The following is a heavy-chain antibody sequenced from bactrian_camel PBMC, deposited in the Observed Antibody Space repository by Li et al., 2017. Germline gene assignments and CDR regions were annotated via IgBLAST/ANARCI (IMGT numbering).Heavy chain of an antibody. J-gene: IGHJ4*01. CDR3: LSSLGSDEGY. D-gene: IGHD5*01. CDR1: GFTFSSDH. CDR2: IYMRGGNT. V-gene: IGHV3S40*01. Sequence: VQLVESGGGLVQPGGSLSLSCAASGFTFSSDHMHWVRQAPGKGLEWVTAIYMRGGNTYYADSVKGRFTISRDSAKNTVYLQLNSLQTEDTAMYYCLSSLGSDEGYWGQGTQVTVS.